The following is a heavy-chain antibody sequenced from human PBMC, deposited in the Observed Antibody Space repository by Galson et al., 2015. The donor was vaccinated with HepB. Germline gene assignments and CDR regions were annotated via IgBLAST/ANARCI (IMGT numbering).Heavy chain of an antibody. Sequence: YQRLSCAASGFALTHYLKIWVRQALGKGYEWEAHITQEGTEQFYVDSVKGRFTISRDNAKNSLYLQMNSLRAEETAVYYCARGSDYSPNWFDPWGQGTLVTVSS. CDR1: GFALTHYL. CDR3: ARGSDYSPNWFDP. CDR2: ITQEGTEQ. D-gene: IGHD3-10*01. V-gene: IGHV3-7*04. J-gene: IGHJ5*02.